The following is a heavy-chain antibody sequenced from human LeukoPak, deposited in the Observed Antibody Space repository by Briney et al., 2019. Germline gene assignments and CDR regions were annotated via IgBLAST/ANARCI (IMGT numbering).Heavy chain of an antibody. D-gene: IGHD3-3*01. Sequence: GGSLTLSCAASGFTFNEFWMNWVRQAPGKGLEWVAFIYSFSSYIYYKDSVKGRFTISRDNAKNSLYLQMDNLRAEDTGVYYCARDFYDDFALDYWGQGTLVTVSS. CDR2: IYSFSSYI. CDR3: ARDFYDDFALDY. V-gene: IGHV3-21*03. CDR1: GFTFNEFW. J-gene: IGHJ4*02.